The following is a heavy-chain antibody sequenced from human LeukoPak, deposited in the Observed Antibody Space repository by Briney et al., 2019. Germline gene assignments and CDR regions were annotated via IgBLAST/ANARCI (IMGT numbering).Heavy chain of an antibody. D-gene: IGHD2-15*01. CDR1: GFTFNSAW. J-gene: IGHJ4*02. CDR2: IKSKTDGGTT. V-gene: IGHV3-15*01. Sequence: GGSLRLSCTASGFTFNSAWLTWVRQGPGKGLEWVARIKSKTDGGTTDYAAPVKGRFTISRDDSKSKLYLQMNSLKIEDTAVYSCTTEGYCSGGDCYSYDNWGQGTLVTVSS. CDR3: TTEGYCSGGDCYSYDN.